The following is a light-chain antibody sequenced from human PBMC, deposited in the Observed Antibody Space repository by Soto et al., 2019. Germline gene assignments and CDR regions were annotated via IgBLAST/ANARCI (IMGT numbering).Light chain of an antibody. Sequence: EVFITHSPGTLSFSPWGISTLHCMASQSVSSNLGWYQHKPGQAPRLLIYGASIRATGIPARFSGSGSGTEFTLTISSLQSEDFAVYYCQQYNNWPRTFGQGTKV. V-gene: IGKV3-15*01. CDR2: GAS. J-gene: IGKJ1*01. CDR3: QQYNNWPRT. CDR1: QSVSSN.